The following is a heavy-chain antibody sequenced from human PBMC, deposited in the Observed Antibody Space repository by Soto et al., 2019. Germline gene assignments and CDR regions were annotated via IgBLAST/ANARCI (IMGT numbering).Heavy chain of an antibody. Sequence: EVQLLESGGGLVQPGGSLRLSRAASGFTFSSYAMSWVRQAPGKGLEWVSVISGSGDNTYYADSVKGRFTISRDNSKNTLYLQMNSLRAEDTAVYYCAKGDGGAFDIWGQGTMVTVSS. CDR1: GFTFSSYA. J-gene: IGHJ3*02. CDR3: AKGDGGAFDI. V-gene: IGHV3-23*01. D-gene: IGHD1-26*01. CDR2: ISGSGDNT.